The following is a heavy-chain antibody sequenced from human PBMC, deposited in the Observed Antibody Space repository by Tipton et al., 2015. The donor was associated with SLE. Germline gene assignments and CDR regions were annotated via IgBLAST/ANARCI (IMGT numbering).Heavy chain of an antibody. Sequence: GSLRLSCAASGFTFSSYEMNWVRQAPGKGLEWVSYISSSGQRIHYADSVKGRFTISRDNAKNSLSLQMNSLRAEDTAVYYCARERGDDYWSGPGAAFDIWGQGTMVTVSS. D-gene: IGHD3-3*01. J-gene: IGHJ3*02. CDR3: ARERGDDYWSGPGAAFDI. V-gene: IGHV3-48*03. CDR2: ISSSGQRI. CDR1: GFTFSSYE.